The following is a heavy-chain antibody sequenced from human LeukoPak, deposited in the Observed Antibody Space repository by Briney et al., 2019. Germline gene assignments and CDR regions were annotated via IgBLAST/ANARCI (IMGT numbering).Heavy chain of an antibody. V-gene: IGHV3-30-3*01. CDR2: ISYDGSNK. CDR3: AREFVACEVFDY. D-gene: IGHD3-10*01. Sequence: GSLRLACAASGFTFSSYAMHWVRQAPGKGLEWVAVISYDGSNKYYADSVKGRFTISRDNSKNTLYLQMNSLRAEDTAVYYCAREFVACEVFDYWGQGTLVTVSS. J-gene: IGHJ4*02. CDR1: GFTFSSYA.